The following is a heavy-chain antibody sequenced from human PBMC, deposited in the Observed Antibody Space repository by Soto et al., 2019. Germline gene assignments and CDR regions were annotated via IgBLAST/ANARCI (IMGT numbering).Heavy chain of an antibody. J-gene: IGHJ4*02. CDR2: ISSSGSTI. Sequence: GGSLRLSCAASGFTFSSYEMNWVRQAPGKGLEWVSYISSSGSTIYYADSVKGRFTISRDNAKNSLYLQMNSLRAEDTAVYYCERSPLYFDYWGQGTLVTVSS. V-gene: IGHV3-48*03. CDR3: ERSPLYFDY. CDR1: GFTFSSYE.